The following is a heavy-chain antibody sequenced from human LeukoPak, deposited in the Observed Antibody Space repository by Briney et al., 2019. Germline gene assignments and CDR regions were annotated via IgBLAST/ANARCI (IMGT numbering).Heavy chain of an antibody. CDR1: GGSISSYY. Sequence: AETLSLTCTASGGSISSYYWSWIRQPPGKGLEWIGYVYYSGSAHYNPSPKSRVTISVDTSKTQFSLKLSSVTAADTAVYYCAGGTYYYFDCWGQGTLVTVSS. CDR3: AGGTYYYFDC. CDR2: VYYSGSA. V-gene: IGHV4-59*01. D-gene: IGHD1-26*01. J-gene: IGHJ4*02.